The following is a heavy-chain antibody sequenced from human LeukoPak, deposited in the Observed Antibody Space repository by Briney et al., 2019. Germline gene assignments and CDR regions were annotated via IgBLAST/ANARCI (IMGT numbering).Heavy chain of an antibody. Sequence: SETLSLTCTVSGGSISNYYWSWIRRPAGKGLEWIGRIYSRGSTNYNPSLKSRVTMSIDTSKSQFSLKLTSVTAADTAVYYCAREGPSSSWSFDFWGQGALVTVSS. CDR1: GGSISNYY. J-gene: IGHJ4*02. CDR2: IYSRGST. CDR3: AREGPSSSWSFDF. D-gene: IGHD6-13*01. V-gene: IGHV4-4*07.